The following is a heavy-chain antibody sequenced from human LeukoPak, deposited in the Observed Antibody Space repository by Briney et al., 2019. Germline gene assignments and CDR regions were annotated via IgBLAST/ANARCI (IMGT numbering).Heavy chain of an antibody. CDR3: ARVFSRGSGSPALGY. CDR1: GYTFTGYY. CDR2: INPNSGGT. J-gene: IGHJ4*02. V-gene: IGHV1-2*02. D-gene: IGHD3-10*01. Sequence: GASVKVSCKASGYTFTGYYMHWVRQAPGQGLEWMGWINPNSGGTNYAQKFQGRVTTTRDTSISTAYMELSRLRSDDTAVYYCARVFSRGSGSPALGYWGQGTLVTVSS.